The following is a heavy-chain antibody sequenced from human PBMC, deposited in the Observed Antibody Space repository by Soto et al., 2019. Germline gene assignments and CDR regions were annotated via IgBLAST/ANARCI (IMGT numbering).Heavy chain of an antibody. Sequence: EVQLLESGGGLVQPGGSLRLSCAASGFTLSSYAVSWVRQAPGKGLKWVSAFSGSFSTTYLADSVRGRFAISSDRSKNMLYLETNNLRAEDTALYSCARSKPAIVGGPGRTFDIWGQGTMVTVSS. J-gene: IGHJ3*02. D-gene: IGHD1-26*01. CDR3: ARSKPAIVGGPGRTFDI. CDR2: FSGSFSTT. V-gene: IGHV3-23*01. CDR1: GFTLSSYA.